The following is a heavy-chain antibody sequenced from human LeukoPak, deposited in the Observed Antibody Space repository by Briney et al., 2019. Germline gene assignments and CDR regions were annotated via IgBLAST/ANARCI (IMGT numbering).Heavy chain of an antibody. CDR2: IYHSGST. Sequence: SGTLSLTCAASGGSISSSNWWSWVRQPPGKGLEWIGEIYHSGSTNYNPSLKSRVTISVDKSKNQFSLKLRSVTAADTAVYYCASRDSYGYLGVDYWGQGTLVTVSS. J-gene: IGHJ4*02. CDR1: GGSISSSNW. D-gene: IGHD5-18*01. V-gene: IGHV4-4*02. CDR3: ASRDSYGYLGVDY.